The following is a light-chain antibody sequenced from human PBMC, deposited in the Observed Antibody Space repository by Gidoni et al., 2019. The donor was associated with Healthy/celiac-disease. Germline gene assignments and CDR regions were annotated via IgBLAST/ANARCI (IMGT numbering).Light chain of an antibody. CDR2: WAS. J-gene: IGKJ4*01. V-gene: IGKV4-1*01. Sequence: ILMTQSPDSLAVSLVERATLNCKSSQSVLYSSNNKNYLAWYQQKPGQPPKLLIYWASTRESGVPDRFSGSGSGTDFTLTISSLQAEDVAVYYCQQYYSTPLTFGGGTKVEIK. CDR1: QSVLYSSNNKNY. CDR3: QQYYSTPLT.